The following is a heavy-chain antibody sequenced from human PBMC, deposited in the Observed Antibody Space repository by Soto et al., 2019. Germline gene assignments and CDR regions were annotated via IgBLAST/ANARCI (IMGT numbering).Heavy chain of an antibody. D-gene: IGHD5-18*01. Sequence: SETLSLTCTVSGGSISSSSYYWGWIRQPPGKGLEWIGSIYYSGSTYYNPSLKSRVTISVDTSKNQFSLKLSSVTAADTAVYYCARVDTAMEAYYYYYGMDVWGKGTTVTVSS. CDR2: IYYSGST. CDR1: GGSISSSSYY. V-gene: IGHV4-39*01. J-gene: IGHJ6*04. CDR3: ARVDTAMEAYYYYYGMDV.